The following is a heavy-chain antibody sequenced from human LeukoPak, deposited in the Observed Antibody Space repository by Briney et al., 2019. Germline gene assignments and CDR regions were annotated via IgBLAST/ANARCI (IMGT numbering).Heavy chain of an antibody. CDR3: ARDLTMIVPGAFDI. Sequence: PGGSLRLSCAISGFTFSRYWMTWVRQAPGKGLECVAIIKPDGSESYYGDSVKGRFTISRDNAKDSLYLQMKSLRAEDTAVHYCARDLTMIVPGAFDIWGHGTTVIVSS. J-gene: IGHJ3*02. D-gene: IGHD3-22*01. CDR1: GFTFSRYW. CDR2: IKPDGSES. V-gene: IGHV3-7*01.